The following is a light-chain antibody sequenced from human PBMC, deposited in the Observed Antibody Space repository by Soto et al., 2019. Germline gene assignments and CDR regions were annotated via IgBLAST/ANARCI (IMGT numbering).Light chain of an antibody. V-gene: IGKV3-20*01. Sequence: EIVVTQSPGTLSLSPGERATLSCRASQSVSSSYLAWYQQKPGQAPRLLIYGASSRDTGIPDRFSGSGSVTDFTLTISSLEPEDFAVYYCQQYGSSPPTLGGGTKVEIK. CDR1: QSVSSSY. CDR2: GAS. CDR3: QQYGSSPPT. J-gene: IGKJ4*01.